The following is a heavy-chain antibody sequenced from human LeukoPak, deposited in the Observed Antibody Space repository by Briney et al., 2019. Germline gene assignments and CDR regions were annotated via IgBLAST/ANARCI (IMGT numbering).Heavy chain of an antibody. CDR2: IKQDGSEK. CDR3: AREFSMIVVVITTALDY. Sequence: PGGSLRLSCVGSGFTFSRYWLNWVRQAPGKGLEWVANIKQDGSEKYYVDSVKGRFTISRDSAKNSLYLQMNSLRAEDTAVYYCAREFSMIVVVITTALDYWGQGTLVTVSS. CDR1: GFTFSRYW. J-gene: IGHJ4*02. V-gene: IGHV3-7*03. D-gene: IGHD3-22*01.